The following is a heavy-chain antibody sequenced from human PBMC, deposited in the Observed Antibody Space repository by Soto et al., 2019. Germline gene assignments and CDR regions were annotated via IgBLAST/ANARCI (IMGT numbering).Heavy chain of an antibody. CDR1: GGTFSTYA. CDR2: IIPMFGTA. V-gene: IGHV1-69*01. Sequence: QVQLVQSGAEVRKPGSSVKVSCKASGGTFSTYAISWVRQAPGQGLEWMGGIIPMFGTAKYAQRFQGRFTITADGSTSTASMELTSLRSEDTALYFCARKQGAEFQLLYAFDIWGQGTMVTVSS. CDR3: ARKQGAEFQLLYAFDI. D-gene: IGHD2-2*01. J-gene: IGHJ3*02.